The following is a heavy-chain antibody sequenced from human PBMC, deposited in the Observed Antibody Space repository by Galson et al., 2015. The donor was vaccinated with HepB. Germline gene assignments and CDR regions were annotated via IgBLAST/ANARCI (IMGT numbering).Heavy chain of an antibody. CDR1: GFTFSSYS. V-gene: IGHV3-48*01. Sequence: SLRLSCAASGFTFSSYSMNWVRQAPGKGLEWVSYISSSSSTIYYADSVKGRFTISRDNAKNSLYLQMDSLRAEDTAVYYCTRVGVVIPFDAFDIWGQGTMVTVSS. J-gene: IGHJ3*02. CDR2: ISSSSSTI. D-gene: IGHD3-22*01. CDR3: TRVGVVIPFDAFDI.